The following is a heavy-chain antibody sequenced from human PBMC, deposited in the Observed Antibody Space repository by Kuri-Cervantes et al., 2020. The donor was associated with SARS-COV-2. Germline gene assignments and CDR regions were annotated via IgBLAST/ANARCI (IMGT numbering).Heavy chain of an antibody. D-gene: IGHD6-19*01. V-gene: IGHV4-59*01. J-gene: IGHJ6*02. CDR3: ARVEQWLVWGYYYYGMDV. Sequence: SETLSLTWTVSGVSISSYYCSWIRRPPGKGLEWIGNIYYSGSTNYNPSLKSRVTISVDTSKNQFSLKLSSVTAADAAVYYCARVEQWLVWGYYYYGMDVWGQGTTVTVSS. CDR2: IYYSGST. CDR1: GVSISSYY.